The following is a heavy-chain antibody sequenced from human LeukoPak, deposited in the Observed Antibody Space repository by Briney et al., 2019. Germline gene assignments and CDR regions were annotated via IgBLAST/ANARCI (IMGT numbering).Heavy chain of an antibody. CDR1: GFTFSSYS. V-gene: IGHV3-20*04. CDR3: TRKAKTVNYFDY. J-gene: IGHJ4*02. CDR2: INWNGGST. Sequence: GGSLRLSCAASGFTFSSYSMNWVRQAPGKGLEWVSGINWNGGSTGYADSVKGRFTISRDNAKNSLYLQMNILSAEDTALYYCTRKAKTVNYFDYWGQGTLVTVSS. D-gene: IGHD1-14*01.